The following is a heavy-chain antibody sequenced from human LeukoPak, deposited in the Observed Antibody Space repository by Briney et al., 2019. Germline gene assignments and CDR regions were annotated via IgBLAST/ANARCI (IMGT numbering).Heavy chain of an antibody. J-gene: IGHJ6*03. V-gene: IGHV4-39*07. CDR1: GGSISSSSYY. CDR3: ASGSLVYYYYMDV. Sequence: SETLSLTCTVSGGSISSSSYYWGWIRQPPGKGLEWIGSIYYSGSTYYNPSLKSRVTISVDTSKNQFSLKLSSVTAADTAVYYCASGSLVYYYYMDVWSKGTTVTVSS. CDR2: IYYSGST.